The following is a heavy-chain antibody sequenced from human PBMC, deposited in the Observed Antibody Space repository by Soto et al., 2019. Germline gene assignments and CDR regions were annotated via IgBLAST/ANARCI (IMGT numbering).Heavy chain of an antibody. CDR3: PQTEDGVRSRTPGGWLDA. J-gene: IGHJ5*02. CDR1: GFSLSNAGMG. Sequence: QVTLKESGPVLVKPTETLTLTCTVSGFSLSNAGMGVSWIRQPPGKALEWLAHIFSNDERRFSTSLKNRLTISKDPFNSQVVLTMTNMDPVNTATYYCPQTEDGVRSRTPGGWLDAWGQGPLVTVSS. CDR2: IFSNDER. D-gene: IGHD2-2*01. V-gene: IGHV2-26*01.